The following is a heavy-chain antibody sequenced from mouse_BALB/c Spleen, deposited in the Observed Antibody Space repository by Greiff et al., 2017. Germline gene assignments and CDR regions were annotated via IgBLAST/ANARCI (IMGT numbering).Heavy chain of an antibody. J-gene: IGHJ2*01. Sequence: EVQLQQSGAELVRSGASVKLSCTASGFNIKDYYMHWVKQRPEQGLEWIGWIDPENGDTEYAPKFQGKATMTADTSSNTAYLQLSSLTSEDTAVYYCNEDDGQFYFDYWGQGTTLTVSA. CDR3: NEDDGQFYFDY. D-gene: IGHD2-3*01. CDR2: IDPENGDT. V-gene: IGHV14-4*02. CDR1: GFNIKDYY.